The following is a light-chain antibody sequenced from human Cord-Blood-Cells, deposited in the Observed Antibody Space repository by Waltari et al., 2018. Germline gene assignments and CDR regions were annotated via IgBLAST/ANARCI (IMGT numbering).Light chain of an antibody. Sequence: SYVLTQPPSVSVAPGKTARITCGGNNIGSKSVHWYQQKPGQAPVLVIYYDSDRPSGIPERFSGSNSGSTATLTISRVEAGDEADYYCQVWDSSSDHWVFGGGTKLTVL. J-gene: IGLJ3*02. CDR1: NIGSKS. CDR2: YDS. CDR3: QVWDSSSDHWV. V-gene: IGLV3-21*04.